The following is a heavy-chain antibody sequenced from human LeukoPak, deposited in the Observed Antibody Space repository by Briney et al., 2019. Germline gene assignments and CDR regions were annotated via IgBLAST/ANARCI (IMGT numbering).Heavy chain of an antibody. V-gene: IGHV3-7*03. CDR1: GFTLSSYA. CDR3: ARSGLNRFDY. D-gene: IGHD2-15*01. Sequence: GGSLRLSCAASGFTLSSYAMSWVRQAPGKGLEWVANIKQDGSEKYYVDSVKGRFTISRDNSKNTLYLQMNSLRAEDTAAYYCARSGLNRFDYWGQGTLVTVSS. CDR2: IKQDGSEK. J-gene: IGHJ4*02.